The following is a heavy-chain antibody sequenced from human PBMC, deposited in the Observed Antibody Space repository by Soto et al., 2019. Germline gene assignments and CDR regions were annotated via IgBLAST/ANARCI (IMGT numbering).Heavy chain of an antibody. J-gene: IGHJ4*02. CDR2: VSRKGNNI. CDR1: RFTLSSYD. D-gene: IGHD1-26*01. CDR3: VKEEIVVVGGFDY. Sequence: GSLRLSCAASRFTLSSYDIHWVRQAPGKGLEYVSGVSRKGNNIYYADSVKGRFTISRDTFKNTLFLQMTSLRAEDTAVYYCVKEEIVVVGGFDYWGQGTLVTV. V-gene: IGHV3-64D*06.